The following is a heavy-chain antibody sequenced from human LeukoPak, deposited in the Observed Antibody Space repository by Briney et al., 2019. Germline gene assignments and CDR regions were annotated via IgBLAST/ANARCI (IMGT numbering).Heavy chain of an antibody. Sequence: GGSLRLSCAASGFTFSSYAMSWVRQAPGKGLEWVSAISGSGGSTYYVDSVKGRFTIPRDNFKNTLYLQMNSLRAEDTAVYYCAKVRDYDSSGYSDYWGQGNLVTVSS. D-gene: IGHD3-22*01. CDR1: GFTFSSYA. J-gene: IGHJ4*02. CDR3: AKVRDYDSSGYSDY. CDR2: ISGSGGST. V-gene: IGHV3-23*01.